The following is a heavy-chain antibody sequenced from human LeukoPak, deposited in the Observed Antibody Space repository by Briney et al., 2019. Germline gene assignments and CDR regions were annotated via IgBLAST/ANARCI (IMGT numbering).Heavy chain of an antibody. Sequence: SETLSLTCAVSGGTFRGYYWSWIRQPPGKGLAWIGEIDHTGSTNYNPSFESRVTLSVDTSKNQFSLKLSSVTAADTAVYYCARGRVSSSWFDYWGQGTLVTVSS. CDR3: ARGRVSSSWFDY. CDR2: IDHTGST. V-gene: IGHV4-34*01. D-gene: IGHD6-13*01. CDR1: GGTFRGYY. J-gene: IGHJ4*02.